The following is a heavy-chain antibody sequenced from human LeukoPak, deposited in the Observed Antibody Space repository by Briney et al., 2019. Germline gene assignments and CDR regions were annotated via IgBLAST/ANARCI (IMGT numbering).Heavy chain of an antibody. Sequence: SQTLSLTCAISGDSVSSNSAAWNWIRQSPSRGLEWLGRTYYRSKWYNDYAVSVKSRITINLDTSKNQFSLQLNSVTPEDTAVYYCARTGYSGYDSEFDYWGQGTLVTVSS. CDR1: GDSVSSNSAA. CDR3: ARTGYSGYDSEFDY. D-gene: IGHD5-12*01. V-gene: IGHV6-1*01. J-gene: IGHJ4*02. CDR2: TYYRSKWYN.